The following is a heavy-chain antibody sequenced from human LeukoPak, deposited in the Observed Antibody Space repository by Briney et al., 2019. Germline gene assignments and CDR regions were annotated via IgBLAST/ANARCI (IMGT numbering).Heavy chain of an antibody. J-gene: IGHJ3*02. Sequence: SETLSLTCTVSGGSISIYYWSWIRQPPGKGLEWIGYIYDSGSTNYNPSLKSRVTISVDTSKNQFSLKLSSVTAADTAVYYCAGMYYYDSSALPGIWGQGTMVTVSS. CDR1: GGSISIYY. CDR3: AGMYYYDSSALPGI. CDR2: IYDSGST. V-gene: IGHV4-59*01. D-gene: IGHD3-22*01.